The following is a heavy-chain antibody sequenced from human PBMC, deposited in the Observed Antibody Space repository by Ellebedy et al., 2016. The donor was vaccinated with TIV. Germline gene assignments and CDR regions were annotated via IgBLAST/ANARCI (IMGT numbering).Heavy chain of an antibody. Sequence: GESLKISCAASGFTFSSYAMSWVRQAPGKGLELVSGISAGGGSTYYADSVKGRFTISRDNSKNTLYLQMNSLRAEDTAVYYCAKGLFPDYYDISGDAFDIWGQGTMVTVSS. CDR1: GFTFSSYA. J-gene: IGHJ3*02. CDR2: ISAGGGST. CDR3: AKGLFPDYYDISGDAFDI. D-gene: IGHD3-22*01. V-gene: IGHV3-23*01.